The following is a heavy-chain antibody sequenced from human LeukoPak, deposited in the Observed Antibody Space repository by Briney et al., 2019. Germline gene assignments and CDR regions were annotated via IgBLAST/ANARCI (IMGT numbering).Heavy chain of an antibody. V-gene: IGHV4-59*02. CDR3: ETGRERSRILKY. D-gene: IGHD1-26*01. CDR1: GGSVSGYY. Sequence: PSETLSLTCTVFGGSVSGYYWTWIRQPPGKGLEWIGYIYYSGSTNYNPSLKSRVTISVDTSENQFSLKLTSVTAADTAVYYCETGRERSRILKYWGQGTLVTVSS. J-gene: IGHJ4*02. CDR2: IYYSGST.